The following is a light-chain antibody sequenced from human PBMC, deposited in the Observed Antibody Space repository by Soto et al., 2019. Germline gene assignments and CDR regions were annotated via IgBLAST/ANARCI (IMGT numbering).Light chain of an antibody. CDR3: QQGNSFPIT. V-gene: IGKV1-12*01. CDR1: QGISSW. CDR2: AAS. J-gene: IGKJ5*01. Sequence: DIHMTQSPSSVSASVGDRVTITCRASQGISSWLAWYQQKPGKAPKLLIYAASSLQSGVPSRFSGSASGPAVTLTVSSLQPADFAPYSLQQGNSFPITFGQGTRLEIK.